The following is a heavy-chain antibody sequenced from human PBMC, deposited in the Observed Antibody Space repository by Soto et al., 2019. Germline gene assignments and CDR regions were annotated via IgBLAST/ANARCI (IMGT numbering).Heavy chain of an antibody. Sequence: SETLSLTCAVYGGSFSGYHWSWIRQPPGKGLEWIGEINHSGSTNYNPSLKSRVTISVDTSKNQFSLKLSSVTAADTAVYYCARAPYSSSWYRWFDPWGQGTLVTVS. CDR1: GGSFSGYH. J-gene: IGHJ5*02. CDR2: INHSGST. V-gene: IGHV4-34*01. D-gene: IGHD6-13*01. CDR3: ARAPYSSSWYRWFDP.